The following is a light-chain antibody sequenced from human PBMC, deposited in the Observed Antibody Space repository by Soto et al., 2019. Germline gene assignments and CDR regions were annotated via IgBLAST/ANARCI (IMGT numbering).Light chain of an antibody. Sequence: DIQMTQSPSSLSASVGDRVTITCQASQDISNYLNWYQQKPGKAPKLLICDASNLETGVPSRFSGCGSGTDFTFTISSLQPEDIATYYCQQYDNLPVFGPGTKVDIK. CDR3: QQYDNLPV. CDR1: QDISNY. CDR2: DAS. J-gene: IGKJ3*01. V-gene: IGKV1-33*01.